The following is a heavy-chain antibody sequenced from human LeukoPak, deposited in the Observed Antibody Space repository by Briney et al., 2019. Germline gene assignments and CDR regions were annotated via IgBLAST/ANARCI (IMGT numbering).Heavy chain of an antibody. CDR1: GFTFSSYW. CDR3: ARGSSGWIDXAFDI. CDR2: IKQDGSEK. D-gene: IGHD6-19*01. Sequence: GGSLRLSCAASGFTFSSYWMSWVRQAPGKGLEWVANIKQDGSEKYYVDSVKGRFTISRDNAKNSLYLQMNSLRAEDTAVYYCARGSSGWIDXAFDIWGQGTMVXVSS. J-gene: IGHJ3*02. V-gene: IGHV3-7*03.